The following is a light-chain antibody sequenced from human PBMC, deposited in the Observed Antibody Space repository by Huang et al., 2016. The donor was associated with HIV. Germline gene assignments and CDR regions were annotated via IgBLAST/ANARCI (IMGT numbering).Light chain of an antibody. CDR2: DAS. J-gene: IGKJ3*01. CDR3: QQRNNWPPIFT. V-gene: IGKV3-11*01. CDR1: QSVSSY. Sequence: EIVLTQSPATLSLSPGERATLSCRASQSVSSYLAWYRQKPGQAPRLLIYDASKRATGIPARFSGSGSGTDFTLTISSLEPEDFAVHYCQQRNNWPPIFTFGPGTKVDIK.